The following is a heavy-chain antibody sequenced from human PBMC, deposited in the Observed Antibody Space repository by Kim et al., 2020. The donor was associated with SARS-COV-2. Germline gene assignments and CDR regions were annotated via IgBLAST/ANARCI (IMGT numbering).Heavy chain of an antibody. D-gene: IGHD4-17*01. V-gene: IGHV4-39*01. Sequence: SETLSLTCTVSGGSISSSSYYWGWIRQPPGKGLEWIGSIYYSGSTYYNPSLKSRVTTSVDTSKNQCSLKLSSVTAADTAVYYCATSGCYGDHDAFDIWGQGTMVTVSS. J-gene: IGHJ3*02. CDR3: ATSGCYGDHDAFDI. CDR2: IYYSGST. CDR1: GGSISSSSYY.